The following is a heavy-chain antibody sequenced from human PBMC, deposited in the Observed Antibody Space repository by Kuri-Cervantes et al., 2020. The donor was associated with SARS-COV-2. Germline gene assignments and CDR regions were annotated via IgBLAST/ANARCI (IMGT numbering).Heavy chain of an antibody. D-gene: IGHD2-2*01. CDR2: IYSSGST. V-gene: IGHV4-61*02. CDR1: GGSISSGSYY. CDR3: ARVGVYCSSTSCYPNWFDP. Sequence: LRLSCTVSGGSISSGSYYWSWIRPPAGKGLEWIGRIYSSGSTNYNPSLKSRVTISVDTSKNQFSLKLSSVTAADTAVYYCARVGVYCSSTSCYPNWFDPWGQGTLVTVSS. J-gene: IGHJ5*02.